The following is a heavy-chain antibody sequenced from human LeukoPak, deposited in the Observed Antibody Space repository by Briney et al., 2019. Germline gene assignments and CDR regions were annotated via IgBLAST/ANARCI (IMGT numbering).Heavy chain of an antibody. J-gene: IGHJ3*02. V-gene: IGHV5-51*01. CDR1: GYSFTNYW. CDR2: IYPGDSDT. D-gene: IGHD1-26*01. Sequence: GESVVLSGKGSGYSFTNYWSGWVRQLPGKGLERMGIIYPGDSDTRYSPSFQGQVIISADKSISTAYLQWSSLKASDTAMYYCATLLSGYSRSHGALDIWGQGTMITVSS. CDR3: ATLLSGYSRSHGALDI.